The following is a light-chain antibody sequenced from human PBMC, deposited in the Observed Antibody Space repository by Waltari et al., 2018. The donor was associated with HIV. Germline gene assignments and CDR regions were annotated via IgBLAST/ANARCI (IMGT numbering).Light chain of an antibody. Sequence: QSLLTQPPSESGAPGQRVTISCTGSSSNIGAGYDVHWYQQLPGTAPKLLIYGNSNRPSGVPDRFSGSKSDTSASLAITGLRAEDEADYYCQSYDSSLSGDVVFGGGTSLTVL. J-gene: IGLJ2*01. CDR3: QSYDSSLSGDVV. CDR2: GNS. V-gene: IGLV1-40*01. CDR1: SSNIGAGYD.